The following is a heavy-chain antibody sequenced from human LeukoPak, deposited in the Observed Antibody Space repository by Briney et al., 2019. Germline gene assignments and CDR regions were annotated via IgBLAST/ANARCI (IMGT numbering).Heavy chain of an antibody. CDR1: GFTFSGYA. Sequence: PGGSLRLSCAVSGFTFSGYAMSWVRQAPGKGLEWVSNISAGGSSSYYADSVKGRFTISRDNSKNTLYVQMNTLRAEDSALYYCAKGLPRGLPAAEHFDYWGQGTLVTVSP. CDR3: AKGLPRGLPAAEHFDY. J-gene: IGHJ4*02. V-gene: IGHV3-23*01. D-gene: IGHD2-2*01. CDR2: ISAGGSSS.